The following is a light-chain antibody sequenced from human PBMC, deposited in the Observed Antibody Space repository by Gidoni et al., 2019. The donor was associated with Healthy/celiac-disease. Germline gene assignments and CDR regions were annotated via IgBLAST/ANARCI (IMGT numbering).Light chain of an antibody. CDR3: QQYDNLSIT. V-gene: IGKV1-33*01. CDR2: DAS. CDR1: QDISNY. J-gene: IGKJ5*01. Sequence: DIKMTQSAFSLSASVRDRVTITYQASQDISNYLNWYQQKPGKAPKLLIYDASNLEKGVPSRFSGSGSGTDFTFTISSLQPEDIATYYCQQYDNLSITFGQGTRLEIK.